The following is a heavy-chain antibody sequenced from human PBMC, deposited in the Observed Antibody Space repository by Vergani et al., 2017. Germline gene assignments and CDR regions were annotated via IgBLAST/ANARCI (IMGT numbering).Heavy chain of an antibody. CDR2: TIPIFGTA. Sequence: QVQLVQSGAEVKKPGSSVKVSCKASGGTFSSYAISWVRQAPGQGLEWMGGTIPIFGTANYAQKFQGRVTITADESTSTAYMELSSLRSEDTAVYYCARGPGLDPKYYYYYMDVWGKGTTVTVSS. V-gene: IGHV1-69*01. CDR1: GGTFSSYA. D-gene: IGHD1-1*01. CDR3: ARGPGLDPKYYYYYMDV. J-gene: IGHJ6*03.